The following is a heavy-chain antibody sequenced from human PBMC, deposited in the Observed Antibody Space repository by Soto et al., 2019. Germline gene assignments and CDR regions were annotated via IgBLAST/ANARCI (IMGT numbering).Heavy chain of an antibody. V-gene: IGHV3-21*05. CDR1: GFTFNSLS. Sequence: GGSLRLSCTGSGFTFNSLSLHWVRQGPEKGLEWVSYVSSSSKVIYYADSVKGRFTISRDNAKNSLYLQMNSLRAEDTAVYYCARGYGSYHDAFDIWGQGTMVTVSS. J-gene: IGHJ3*02. D-gene: IGHD1-26*01. CDR2: VSSSSKVI. CDR3: ARGYGSYHDAFDI.